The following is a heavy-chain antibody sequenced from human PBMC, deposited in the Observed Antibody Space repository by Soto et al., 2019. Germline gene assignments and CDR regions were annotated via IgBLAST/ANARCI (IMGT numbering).Heavy chain of an antibody. CDR2: VYYSGTT. Sequence: SETLPLTCPVSGGSIDSGDYYWSWIRQPPGKGLEWIGYVYYSGTTNYNPFLKSRVTLSLDKSKNQFSLKMNSVTAADTAVYCGARDVIAPPLYLVHWGQVPLITV. CDR1: GGSIDSGDYY. J-gene: IGHJ4*02. V-gene: IGHV4-61*08. CDR3: ARDVIAPPLYLVH. D-gene: IGHD2-21*01.